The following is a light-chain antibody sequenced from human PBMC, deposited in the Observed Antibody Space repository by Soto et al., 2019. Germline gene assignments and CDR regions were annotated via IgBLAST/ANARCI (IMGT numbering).Light chain of an antibody. CDR3: SSYTTSSTLV. V-gene: IGLV2-14*03. J-gene: IGLJ3*02. Sequence: QSALTQPASVSGSPGQSITISCTGTSSDIGGYNFVSWYQQHPGKSPKLMIYYVTNRPPGLSDRFSGSKSGNTASLTISGLQAEDEADYYCSSYTTSSTLVFGGGTKLTVL. CDR1: SSDIGGYNF. CDR2: YVT.